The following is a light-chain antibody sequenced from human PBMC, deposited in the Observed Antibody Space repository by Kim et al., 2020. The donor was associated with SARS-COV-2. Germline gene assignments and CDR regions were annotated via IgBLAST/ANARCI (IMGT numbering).Light chain of an antibody. Sequence: PGERATLSCRASQSVSTAYLVWYQQKVGQAPRLLLYATSSRANGVPDRFSGSGSETEFSLTISGLEPEDFAVYYCQQCQTTPLTFGGGTKVDIK. J-gene: IGKJ4*01. V-gene: IGKV3-20*01. CDR3: QQCQTTPLT. CDR2: ATS. CDR1: QSVSTAY.